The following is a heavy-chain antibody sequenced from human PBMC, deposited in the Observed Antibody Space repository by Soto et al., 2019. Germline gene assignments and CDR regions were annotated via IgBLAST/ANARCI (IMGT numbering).Heavy chain of an antibody. J-gene: IGHJ4*02. Sequence: QVQLVQSGAEVKKPGASVKVSCKASGYSFTGHYLYWVRLAPGQGLEWMGWINPYTGATIYAQKFQDRVTMTRDTSINTAYMELSSLRSNDTAVYFCARPWSVAPLSDHWGQGTLVTVSS. V-gene: IGHV1-2*02. CDR1: GYSFTGHY. D-gene: IGHD3-3*01. CDR2: INPYTGAT. CDR3: ARPWSVAPLSDH.